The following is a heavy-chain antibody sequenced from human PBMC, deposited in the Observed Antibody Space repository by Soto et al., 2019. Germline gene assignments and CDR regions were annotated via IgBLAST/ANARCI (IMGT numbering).Heavy chain of an antibody. Sequence: QVHLQQWGTGLLKPSETLSLTCAVYGGSLTDYWWTWIRQTPGKGLEWIGEINHIGESNHNPSLKSRVTISLATSQNQFSLKLTSVTVADPAVYYCAIDFGAGAHFDPWGQGRLVTVSS. D-gene: IGHD3-10*01. V-gene: IGHV4-34*01. J-gene: IGHJ5*02. CDR1: GGSLTDYW. CDR2: INHIGES. CDR3: AIDFGAGAHFDP.